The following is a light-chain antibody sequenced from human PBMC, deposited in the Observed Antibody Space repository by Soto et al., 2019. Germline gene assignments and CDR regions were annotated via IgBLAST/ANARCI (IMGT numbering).Light chain of an antibody. Sequence: DIQMTQSPSTLSASVGDRVTITCRASQSISSWLAWYQQKPGKAPKLLIYDASNLETGVPSRFSGSGSGTDFTFTISSLQPEDIATYYCQQYDNLPPGFGGGTKVDIK. CDR2: DAS. J-gene: IGKJ4*01. V-gene: IGKV1-33*01. CDR3: QQYDNLPPG. CDR1: QSISSW.